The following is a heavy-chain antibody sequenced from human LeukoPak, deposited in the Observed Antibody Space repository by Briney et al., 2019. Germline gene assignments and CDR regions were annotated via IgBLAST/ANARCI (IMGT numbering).Heavy chain of an antibody. CDR1: GFTFSSSA. CDR3: AKDGSWSCTD. Sequence: GGSLRLSCGVSGFTFSSSAMHWVRQAPGKGLEWVAYIAHHGNNKYYADSVKGRFTISRDNSKGSLYLQMNSLRADDTAVYYCAKDGSWSCTDWGQGTLVRVSS. J-gene: IGHJ4*02. CDR2: IAHHGNNK. V-gene: IGHV3-30*02. D-gene: IGHD2-8*02.